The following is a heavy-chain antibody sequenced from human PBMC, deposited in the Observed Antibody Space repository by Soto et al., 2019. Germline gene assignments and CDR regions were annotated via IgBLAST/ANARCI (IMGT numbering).Heavy chain of an antibody. CDR2: IIPIFGTA. V-gene: IGHV1-69*13. D-gene: IGHD6-6*01. J-gene: IGHJ6*02. CDR3: ARGPWIAARRIHYYYYGMDV. Sequence: SVKVSCKASGGTFSSYAISWVRQAPGQGLEWMGGIIPIFGTANYAQKFQGRVTITADESTSTAYMELSSLRSEDTAVYYCARGPWIAARRIHYYYYGMDVWGQGTTVTVSS. CDR1: GGTFSSYA.